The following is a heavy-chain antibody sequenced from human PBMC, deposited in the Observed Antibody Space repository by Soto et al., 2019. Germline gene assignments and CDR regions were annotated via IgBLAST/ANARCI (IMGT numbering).Heavy chain of an antibody. Sequence: PSETLSLTCTVSGGSISSGGYYWSWIRQHPGKGLEWIGYIYYSGSTYYNPSLKSRVTISVDTSKNQFSLKLSSVTAADTAVYYCASGEASYYDILTGYPNGMDVWGQGTTLTVSS. V-gene: IGHV4-31*03. D-gene: IGHD3-9*01. J-gene: IGHJ6*02. CDR3: ASGEASYYDILTGYPNGMDV. CDR2: IYYSGST. CDR1: GGSISSGGYY.